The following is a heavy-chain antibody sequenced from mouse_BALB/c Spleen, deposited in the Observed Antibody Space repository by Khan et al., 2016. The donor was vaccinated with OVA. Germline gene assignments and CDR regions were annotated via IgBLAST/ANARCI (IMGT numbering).Heavy chain of an antibody. D-gene: IGHD2-1*01. J-gene: IGHJ3*01. V-gene: IGHV14-3*02. CDR2: IDPPNDDS. CDR1: GFNIKDTY. CDR3: ASHYGNPFAY. Sequence: VQLKQSGAELVKPGDSVKLSCSASGFNIKDTYIHWMKQRPEQGLEWLGRIDPPNDDSKYGPKFQAKATLTADTSSNTAYLQLSSLTSEDTAVYYCASHYGNPFAYWGQGTLVSVSA.